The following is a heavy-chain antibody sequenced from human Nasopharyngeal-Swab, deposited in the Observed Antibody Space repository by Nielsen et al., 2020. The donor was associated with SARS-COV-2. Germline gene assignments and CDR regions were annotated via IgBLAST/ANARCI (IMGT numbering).Heavy chain of an antibody. D-gene: IGHD3-10*01. CDR1: GFTFSGSA. J-gene: IGHJ3*02. Sequence: GESLKISCAASGFTFSGSAMHWVRQASGKGLEWVGRIRSKANSYATAYAASVKGRFTISRDDSKNTAYLQMNSQKTEDTAVYYCTRRAESGDDAFDIWGQGTMVTVSS. CDR2: IRSKANSYAT. CDR3: TRRAESGDDAFDI. V-gene: IGHV3-73*01.